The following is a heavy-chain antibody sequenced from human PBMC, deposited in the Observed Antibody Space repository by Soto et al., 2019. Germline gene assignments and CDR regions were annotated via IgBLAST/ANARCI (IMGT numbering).Heavy chain of an antibody. D-gene: IGHD6-6*01. CDR3: ARPEYSSSSYGMDV. V-gene: IGHV3-48*02. CDR1: GFTFSGYS. J-gene: IGHJ6*02. CDR2: ISSSSSTI. Sequence: LRLSCAASGFTFSGYSMNWVRQAPGKGLEWVSYISSSSSTIYYADSVKGRFTISRDNAKNSLYLQMNSLRDEDTAVYYCARPEYSSSSYGMDVWGQGTTVTVSS.